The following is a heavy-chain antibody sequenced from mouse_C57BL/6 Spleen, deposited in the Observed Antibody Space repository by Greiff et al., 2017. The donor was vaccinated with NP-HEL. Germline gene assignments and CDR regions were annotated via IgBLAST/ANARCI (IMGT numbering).Heavy chain of an antibody. Sequence: EVKLEESGGGLVKPGGSLKLSCAASGFTFSSYAMSWVRQTPEKRLEWVATISDGGSYTYYPDNVKGRVTISRDNAKNNLYLQMSHLKSEDTAMYYCARDDYDYDPYYAMDYWGQGTSVTVSS. CDR2: ISDGGSYT. J-gene: IGHJ4*01. D-gene: IGHD2-4*01. V-gene: IGHV5-4*01. CDR1: GFTFSSYA. CDR3: ARDDYDYDPYYAMDY.